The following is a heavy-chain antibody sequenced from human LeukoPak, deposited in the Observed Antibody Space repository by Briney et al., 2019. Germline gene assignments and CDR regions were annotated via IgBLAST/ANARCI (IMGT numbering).Heavy chain of an antibody. CDR2: ISYDGSSE. Sequence: PGRSLRLSCAASGFTFSIYTMHCVRQAPGKGLEWVAFISYDGSSEYYADSVKGRFTISRDDSKNTLYLQMNSLRADDTAVYFCARVSGDVWGQGTTVTVSS. V-gene: IGHV3-30-3*01. J-gene: IGHJ6*02. CDR3: ARVSGDV. CDR1: GFTFSIYT.